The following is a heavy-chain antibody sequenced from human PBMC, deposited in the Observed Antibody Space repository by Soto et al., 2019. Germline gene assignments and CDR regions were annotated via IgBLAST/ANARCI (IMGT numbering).Heavy chain of an antibody. CDR1: GFTFSSYS. V-gene: IGHV3-21*01. D-gene: IGHD6-6*01. CDR3: ARASSSHNWFDP. CDR2: ISSSSSYI. J-gene: IGHJ5*02. Sequence: EVQLVESGGGLVKPGGSLRLSCAASGFTFSSYSMNWVRQAPGKGLEWVSSISSSSSYIYYADSVKGRFTISRDNAKNSLYLQMNSLRAEDTAVYYCARASSSHNWFDPWGQGTLVTVSS.